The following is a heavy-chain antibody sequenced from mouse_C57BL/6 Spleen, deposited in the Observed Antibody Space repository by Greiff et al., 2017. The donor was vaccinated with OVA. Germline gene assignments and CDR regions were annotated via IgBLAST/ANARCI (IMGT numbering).Heavy chain of an antibody. Sequence: EVKLVESGGGLVQPKGSLKLSCAASGFSFNTYAMNWVRQAPGKGLEWVARIRSKSNNYATYYADSVKDRFTISRDDSESMLYLQMNNLKTEDTAMYYCVRGYPSAMDYWGQGTSVTVSS. D-gene: IGHD1-2*01. CDR3: VRGYPSAMDY. V-gene: IGHV10-1*01. CDR1: GFSFNTYA. CDR2: IRSKSNNYAT. J-gene: IGHJ4*01.